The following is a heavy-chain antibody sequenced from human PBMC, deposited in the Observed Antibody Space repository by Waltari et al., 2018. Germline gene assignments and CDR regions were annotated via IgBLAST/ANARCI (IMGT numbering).Heavy chain of an antibody. V-gene: IGHV3-53*01. D-gene: IGHD3-10*02. Sequence: EVQLLESGGGLVQPGGSLRLSCAASGFTVSSNYMSWVREAPGKGLEWVSVIYSGGRTYYADSVEGRFTISRDNTKNTLYLQMNSLRAEDTAVYYCARDMLGWDAFDIWGQGTMVTVSS. CDR2: IYSGGRT. CDR3: ARDMLGWDAFDI. CDR1: GFTVSSNY. J-gene: IGHJ3*02.